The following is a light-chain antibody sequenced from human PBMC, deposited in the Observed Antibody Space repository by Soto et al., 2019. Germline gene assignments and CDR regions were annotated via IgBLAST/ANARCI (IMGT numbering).Light chain of an antibody. CDR2: AAS. CDR3: QQANSFPLT. Sequence: DIQITQSPSSVSGSVVDRVTITFLASQDITRWLAWYQQKPGKAPKLLIYAASSLQSGVPSRFSGSGSGTDFTLTISSLQPEDFATYYCQQANSFPLTCGGGTKGDIK. CDR1: QDITRW. J-gene: IGKJ4*01. V-gene: IGKV1-12*01.